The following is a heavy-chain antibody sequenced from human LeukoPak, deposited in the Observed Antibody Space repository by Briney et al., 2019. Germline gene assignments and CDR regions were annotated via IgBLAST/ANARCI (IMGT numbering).Heavy chain of an antibody. Sequence: QAGGSLRLSCAASGFTFSSYAMSWVRQAPGKGLEWVSYISSSGSTIYYADSVKGRFTISRDNAKNSLYLQMNSLRAEDTAVYYCARGLWLSPYYYYGMDVWGQGTTVTVSS. CDR1: GFTFSSYA. CDR3: ARGLWLSPYYYYGMDV. CDR2: ISSSGSTI. D-gene: IGHD3-10*01. J-gene: IGHJ6*02. V-gene: IGHV3-48*04.